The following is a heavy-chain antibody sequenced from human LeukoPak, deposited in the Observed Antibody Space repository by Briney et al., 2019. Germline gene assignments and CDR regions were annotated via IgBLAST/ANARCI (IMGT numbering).Heavy chain of an antibody. J-gene: IGHJ6*03. V-gene: IGHV4-39*07. D-gene: IGHD5-12*01. CDR1: GGSISSSSYY. CDR2: IYYSGST. Sequence: PSETLSLTCTVSGGSISSSSYYWGWIRQPPGKGLEWIGSIYYSGSTYYNPSLKSRVTISVDTSKNQFSLKLSSVTAADTAVYYCASHDSGYGGYYMDVWGKGTTVTVSS. CDR3: ASHDSGYGGYYMDV.